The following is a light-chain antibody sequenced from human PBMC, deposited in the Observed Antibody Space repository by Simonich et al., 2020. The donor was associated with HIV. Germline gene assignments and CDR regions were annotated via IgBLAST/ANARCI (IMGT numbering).Light chain of an antibody. J-gene: IGKJ1*01. CDR3: LQYNSYSPWT. Sequence: DIQMTQSPSTLSASVGDRVTITCRASQSISSWLAWYQQKPGKAPKLLSYKASSLESGVPSRFSGSGSGTEFTLTISSLQPDDFATYYCLQYNSYSPWTFGQGTKVEIK. CDR1: QSISSW. CDR2: KAS. V-gene: IGKV1-5*03.